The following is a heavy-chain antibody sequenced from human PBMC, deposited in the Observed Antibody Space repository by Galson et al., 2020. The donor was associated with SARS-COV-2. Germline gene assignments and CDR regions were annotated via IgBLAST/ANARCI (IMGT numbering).Heavy chain of an antibody. Sequence: GESLKISCAASGFTFDDYTMHWVRQAPGKGLEWVSLIFWDGIGTYYADSVSGRFAISRDNNKSSVFLQMNSLRADDTALYYCAKGGEDVVSSFDIWGQGTMVTISS. V-gene: IGHV3-43*01. CDR3: AKGGEDVVSSFDI. CDR1: GFTFDDYT. D-gene: IGHD2-2*01. J-gene: IGHJ3*02. CDR2: IFWDGIGT.